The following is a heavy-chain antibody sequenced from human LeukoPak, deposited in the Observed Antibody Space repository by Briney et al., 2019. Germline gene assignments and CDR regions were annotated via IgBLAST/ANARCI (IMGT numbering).Heavy chain of an antibody. CDR2: ISNSGST. CDR1: GGSVNRGTFF. V-gene: IGHV4-61*01. D-gene: IGHD5-18*01. Sequence: SETLSLTCAVSGGSVNRGTFFWTWIRQPPGKGLEWIGYISNSGSTNYNPSLKSRVTISSDTSKTQFSLRLTSVTAADTAVYYCAREGAGDTAMVVFDYWGQGTLVTVSS. J-gene: IGHJ4*02. CDR3: AREGAGDTAMVVFDY.